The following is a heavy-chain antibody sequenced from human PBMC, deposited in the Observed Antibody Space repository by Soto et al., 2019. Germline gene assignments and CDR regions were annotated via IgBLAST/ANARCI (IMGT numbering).Heavy chain of an antibody. CDR1: GYTFTSYG. CDR3: ASAIRDLWFDP. V-gene: IGHV1-18*01. D-gene: IGHD2-21*01. CDR2: ISAYNGNT. Sequence: ASVKVSCKASGYTFTSYGISWVRQAPGQGLEWMGWISAYNGNTNYAQKLQGRVTMTTDTSTSTAYMELRSLRSDDTAVYYCASAIRDLWFDPWGQRTPVTVSS. J-gene: IGHJ5*02.